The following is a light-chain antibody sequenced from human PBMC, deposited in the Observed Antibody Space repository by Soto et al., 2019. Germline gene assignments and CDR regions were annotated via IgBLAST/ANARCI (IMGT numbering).Light chain of an antibody. V-gene: IGKV3-15*01. CDR1: QSVSSN. CDR2: GAS. CDR3: YQYNNWPRT. Sequence: VVLTHSPATLSVSPGERATLSCRASQSVSSNLAWYQQKPGQSPRLLINGASTRATGIPARFSGSGSGTEFTLTISSLQSEDFAVYYCYQYNNWPRTFGQGTKVDIK. J-gene: IGKJ1*01.